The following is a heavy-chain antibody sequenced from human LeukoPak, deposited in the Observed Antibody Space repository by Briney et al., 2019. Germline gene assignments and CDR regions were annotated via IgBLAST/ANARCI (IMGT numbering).Heavy chain of an antibody. J-gene: IGHJ4*02. D-gene: IGHD4-17*01. V-gene: IGHV4-59*12. Sequence: PSETLSLTCSVSGGSISTYYWSWIRQPPGKGLEWIGYIYYTGSANYSPSLKSRVTISVDTSKNQFSLKLSSVTAADTAVYYCASTVTTTKKYFDYWGQGTLVTVSS. CDR3: ASTVTTTKKYFDY. CDR2: IYYTGSA. CDR1: GGSISTYY.